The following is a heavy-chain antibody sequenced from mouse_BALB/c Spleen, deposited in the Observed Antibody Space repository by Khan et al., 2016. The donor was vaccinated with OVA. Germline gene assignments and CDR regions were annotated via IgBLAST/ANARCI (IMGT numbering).Heavy chain of an antibody. Sequence: EVQLQESGPGLVKPSQSLSLTCTVTGYSITSDYAWNWIRQLPGNKLEWMGYISYSGSITYNPSLTSRISITRDTSKDQFFLQLKSVTSEDTATSYCASSLGRYDSLDFWGRGTSVTVST. CDR1: GYSITSDYA. J-gene: IGHJ4*01. CDR2: ISYSGSI. V-gene: IGHV3-2*02. CDR3: ASSLGRYDSLDF. D-gene: IGHD4-1*01.